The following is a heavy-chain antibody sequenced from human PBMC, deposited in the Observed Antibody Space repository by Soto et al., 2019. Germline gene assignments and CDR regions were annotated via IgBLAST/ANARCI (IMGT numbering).Heavy chain of an antibody. CDR1: GFSHTTSGVG. J-gene: IGHJ3*02. Sequence: QITLKESGPTLVKPTQTLTLTCTFSGFSHTTSGVGVGWIRQPPGKALEWLAINFWDDEKRYSPSLKSRLTITKDTSKNQVVLSMTNMDPVDTDTYYCAHPDPYDSSGYLAFDIWGQGTMVIVSS. D-gene: IGHD3-22*01. CDR3: AHPDPYDSSGYLAFDI. V-gene: IGHV2-5*02. CDR2: NFWDDEK.